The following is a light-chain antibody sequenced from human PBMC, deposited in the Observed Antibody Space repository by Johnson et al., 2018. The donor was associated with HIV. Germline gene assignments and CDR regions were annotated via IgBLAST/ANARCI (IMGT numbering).Light chain of an antibody. J-gene: IGLJ1*01. V-gene: IGLV1-51*02. CDR1: SSNIGNNY. CDR3: GTWDSSLSAAYV. CDR2: ENN. Sequence: QSVLTQPPSVSAAPGQKVTISCSGSSSNIGNNYVSWYQQLPGTAPKLLIYENNKRPSGIPDRFSGSKSGPSATLGITGLQTGDEADDYCGTWDSSLSAAYVSGTGTKVTVL.